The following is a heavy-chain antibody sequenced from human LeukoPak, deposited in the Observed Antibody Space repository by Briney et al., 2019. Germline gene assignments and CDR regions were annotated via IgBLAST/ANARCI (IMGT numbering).Heavy chain of an antibody. J-gene: IGHJ2*01. CDR1: GGTFSSYT. Sequence: ALVKVSCKASGGTFSSYTISWVRQAPGQGLEWMGRIIPIVGIANYAQKFQGRVTITPDKSTSTAYIELSSLRPEDTAVYYCARDHGASAAAAVRYFDLWGRATLVTVSS. CDR2: IIPIVGIA. V-gene: IGHV1-69*04. CDR3: ARDHGASAAAAVRYFDL. D-gene: IGHD6-13*01.